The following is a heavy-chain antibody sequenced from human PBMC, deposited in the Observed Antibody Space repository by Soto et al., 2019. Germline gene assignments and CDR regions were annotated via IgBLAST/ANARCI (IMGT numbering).Heavy chain of an antibody. J-gene: IGHJ4*02. CDR2: IYPGDSDT. D-gene: IGHD6-19*01. Sequence: PGESLKISCKGSGYSFTIYWIGWVRQMPGKGLEWMGIIYPGDSDTRYSPSFQGQVTISADKSISTAYLQWSSLKASDTAMYYCARHQSTGYSSGWYLDYWGQGTLVTVSS. V-gene: IGHV5-51*01. CDR3: ARHQSTGYSSGWYLDY. CDR1: GYSFTIYW.